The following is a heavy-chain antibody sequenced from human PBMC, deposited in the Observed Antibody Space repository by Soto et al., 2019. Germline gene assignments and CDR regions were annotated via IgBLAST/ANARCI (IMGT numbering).Heavy chain of an antibody. J-gene: IGHJ4*02. CDR3: ARGYGSGSYRDIDY. CDR2: MNPNSGNT. D-gene: IGHD3-10*01. CDR1: GYTLTRYD. Sequence: APVKGSCKASGYTLTRYDINWGGQATGQGLEWMGWMNPNSGNTGYAQKFQGRVTMTRNTSISTAYMELSSLRSEDTAVYYCARGYGSGSYRDIDYWGQGTLVTVSS. V-gene: IGHV1-8*01.